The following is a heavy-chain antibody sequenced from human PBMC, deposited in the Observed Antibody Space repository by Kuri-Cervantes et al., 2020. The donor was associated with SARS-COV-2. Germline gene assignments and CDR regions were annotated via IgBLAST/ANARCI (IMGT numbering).Heavy chain of an antibody. CDR3: ASLLNLEWLPP. CDR2: INSDGSST. D-gene: IGHD3-3*01. J-gene: IGHJ5*02. Sequence: GGSLRLSCAASGFTFSSYWMHWVRQAPGKGLVWVSRINSDGSSTSYADSVKGRFTISRDNAKNTLYLQMNSLRAEDTAVYYCASLLNLEWLPPWGQGTLVTVSS. CDR1: GFTFSSYW. V-gene: IGHV3-74*01.